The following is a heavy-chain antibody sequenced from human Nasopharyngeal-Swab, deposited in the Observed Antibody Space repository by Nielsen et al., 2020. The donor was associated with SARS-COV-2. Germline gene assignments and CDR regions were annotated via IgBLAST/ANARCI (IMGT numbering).Heavy chain of an antibody. J-gene: IGHJ6*02. CDR2: IYSGGST. D-gene: IGHD3-22*01. Sequence: GGSLRLSCAASGFTVSSNYMSWVRQAPGKGLEWVSVIYSGGSTYYADSVKGRFTISRDNSKNTLYLQMNSLRAEDTAVYYCARDLVYYYDSSGYYYHYYYGMDVWGQGTTVTVSS. CDR3: ARDLVYYYDSSGYYYHYYYGMDV. CDR1: GFTVSSNY. V-gene: IGHV3-53*01.